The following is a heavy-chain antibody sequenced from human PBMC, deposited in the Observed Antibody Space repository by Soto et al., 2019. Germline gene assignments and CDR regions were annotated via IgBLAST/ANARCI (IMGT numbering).Heavy chain of an antibody. J-gene: IGHJ4*02. Sequence: TGGSLRLSCVASGFSLRNHDMNWVRQPPGKGLEWVSNINGDGISTHYADAVEGRFTISRDNSHNTVYLQMDNLRAEDTAVYYCAKQATGGYRGKFDFWGQGSLVTVSS. CDR1: GFSLRNHD. CDR3: AKQATGGYRGKFDF. D-gene: IGHD3-16*02. CDR2: INGDGIST. V-gene: IGHV3-23*01.